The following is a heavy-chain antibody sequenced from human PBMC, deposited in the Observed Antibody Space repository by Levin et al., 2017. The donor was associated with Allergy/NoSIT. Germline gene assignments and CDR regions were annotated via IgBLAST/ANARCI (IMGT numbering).Heavy chain of an antibody. Sequence: SETLSLTCAVSGYSISSGYYWGWIRQPPGKGLEWIGSIYHSESTYYNPSLKSRVTISVDTSKNQFSLKLSSVTAADTTVYYCARSSFNYGYLLHAFDIWGQGTMVTVSS. D-gene: IGHD5-18*01. CDR2: IYHSEST. J-gene: IGHJ3*02. CDR1: GYSISSGYY. CDR3: ARSSFNYGYLLHAFDI. V-gene: IGHV4-38-2*01.